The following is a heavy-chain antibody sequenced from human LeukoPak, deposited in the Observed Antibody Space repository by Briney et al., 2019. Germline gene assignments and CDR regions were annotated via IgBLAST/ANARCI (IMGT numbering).Heavy chain of an antibody. V-gene: IGHV4-4*07. CDR3: ARDQSPYGDYVRPGDP. CDR1: GGSISTYY. J-gene: IGHJ5*02. D-gene: IGHD4-17*01. Sequence: SETLSLTCSVSGGSISTYYWNWIRQPAGKGLEWIGRIYTSGSTNYNPSLKSRVTISVDTSKNQFSLKLSSVTAADTAVYYCARDQSPYGDYVRPGDPWGQGTLVTVSS. CDR2: IYTSGST.